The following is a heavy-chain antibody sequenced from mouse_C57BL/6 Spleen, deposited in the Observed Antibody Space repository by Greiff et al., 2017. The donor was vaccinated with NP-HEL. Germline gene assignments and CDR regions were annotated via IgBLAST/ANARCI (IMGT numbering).Heavy chain of an antibody. D-gene: IGHD1-1*01. CDR3: AGSYYVGVDY. CDR2: IYPGDGDT. Sequence: VKLVESGPELVKPGASVKISCKASGYAFSSSWMNWVKQRPGKGLEWIGRIYPGDGDTNYNGKFKGKATLTADKSSSTAYMQLSSLTSEDSAVYFCAGSYYVGVDYWGQGTSVTVSS. V-gene: IGHV1-82*01. CDR1: GYAFSSSW. J-gene: IGHJ4*01.